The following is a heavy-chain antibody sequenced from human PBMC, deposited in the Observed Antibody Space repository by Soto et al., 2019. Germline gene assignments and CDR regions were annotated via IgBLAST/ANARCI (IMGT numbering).Heavy chain of an antibody. D-gene: IGHD2-15*01. V-gene: IGHV3-15*07. CDR1: GFSVSKAW. Sequence: EVQLVDSGGGLVKPGGSLRISCEASGFSVSKAWMNWVRQAPGKGLEWVGRIKTRDEGETTNYAAPVKGRFTISRDDSKNTLYLQMNSMKTGDTAVDYCTTGSVEGFWGQGTTVTVSS. CDR2: IKTRDEGETT. J-gene: IGHJ6*02. CDR3: TTGSVEGF.